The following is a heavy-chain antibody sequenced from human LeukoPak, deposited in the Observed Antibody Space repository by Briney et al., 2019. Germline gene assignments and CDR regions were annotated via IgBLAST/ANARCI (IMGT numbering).Heavy chain of an antibody. CDR1: GGSISSYY. Sequence: SETLSLTCTVSGGSISSYYWSWIRQPPGKGLEWIGYIYYSGSTNYNPSLKSRVTISVVTSKNQFSLKLSSVTAADTAVYYCASLYSNAGEDYWGQGTLVTVSS. CDR3: ASLYSNAGEDY. J-gene: IGHJ4*02. D-gene: IGHD6-13*01. V-gene: IGHV4-59*01. CDR2: IYYSGST.